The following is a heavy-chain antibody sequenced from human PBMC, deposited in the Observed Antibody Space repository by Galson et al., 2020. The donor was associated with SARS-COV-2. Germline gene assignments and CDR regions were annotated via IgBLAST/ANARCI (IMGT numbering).Heavy chain of an antibody. CDR3: AKESGSGSSWTLDY. V-gene: IGHV3-23*01. D-gene: IGHD6-13*01. CDR1: GFTFSNYA. CDR2: ISGGGGSS. J-gene: IGHJ4*02. Sequence: QAGGSLRLCCAASGFTFSNYAMGWVRQAPGGLEWVSAISGGGGSSYYAASVQGRFTISRDYLKNTLYLQMNSLRAEDTAVYYCAKESGSGSSWTLDYWGQGTLVTVSS.